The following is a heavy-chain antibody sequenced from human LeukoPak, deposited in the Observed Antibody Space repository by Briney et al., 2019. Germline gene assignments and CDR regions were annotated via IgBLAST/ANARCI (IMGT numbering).Heavy chain of an antibody. CDR3: ARHHYYGSGSYYTNWLDP. Sequence: GESLKISCKGSGYSFTSYWIGWVRPMPGKGLEWMGIIYPGDSDTRYSPSFQGQVTIPADKSISTAYLQWSSLKASDTAMYYCARHHYYGSGSYYTNWLDPWGQGTLVTVSS. V-gene: IGHV5-51*01. CDR2: IYPGDSDT. CDR1: GYSFTSYW. J-gene: IGHJ5*02. D-gene: IGHD3-10*01.